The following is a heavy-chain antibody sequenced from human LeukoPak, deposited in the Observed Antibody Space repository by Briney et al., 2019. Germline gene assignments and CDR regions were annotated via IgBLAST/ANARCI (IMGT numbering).Heavy chain of an antibody. CDR3: ARRYGDYLSHFEY. Sequence: AGGSLRRSCAASGFTFSSYEMNWVRQAPGKGLEWVSYISSSGSIIYYADSVKGRFTISRDNAKNSLYLQMNSLRAEDTAVYYCARRYGDYLSHFEYWGQGTLVTVSS. D-gene: IGHD4-17*01. CDR2: ISSSGSII. CDR1: GFTFSSYE. V-gene: IGHV3-48*03. J-gene: IGHJ4*02.